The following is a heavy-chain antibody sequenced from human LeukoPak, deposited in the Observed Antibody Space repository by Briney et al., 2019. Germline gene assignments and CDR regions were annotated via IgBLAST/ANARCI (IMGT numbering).Heavy chain of an antibody. Sequence: GGSLRLSCAASGFTFSSYGMHWVRQAPGKGLEWVAFIRYDGSNKYYADSVKGRFTISRDNSKNTLYLQMNSLRAEDTAVYYCAKEVRDGYKRYNYWGQGTLVTVSS. D-gene: IGHD5-24*01. CDR3: AKEVRDGYKRYNY. V-gene: IGHV3-30*02. CDR1: GFTFSSYG. CDR2: IRYDGSNK. J-gene: IGHJ4*02.